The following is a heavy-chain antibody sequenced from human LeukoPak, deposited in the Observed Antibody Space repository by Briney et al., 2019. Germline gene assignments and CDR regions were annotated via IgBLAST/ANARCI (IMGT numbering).Heavy chain of an antibody. J-gene: IGHJ4*02. CDR1: GSTFSSYG. CDR3: ANHPFDY. CDR2: ISSSGNIM. Sequence: GGSLRLSCAASGSTFSSYGMSWVRQAPGKGLEWVSYISSSGNIMYYADSVKGRFTISRDNAKNSLYLQMNSLRAEDTAVYYCANHPFDYRGQGTLVTVSS. V-gene: IGHV3-48*03.